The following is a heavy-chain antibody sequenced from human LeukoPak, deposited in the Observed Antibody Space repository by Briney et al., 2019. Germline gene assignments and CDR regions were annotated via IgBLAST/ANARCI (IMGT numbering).Heavy chain of an antibody. CDR3: VRELVPQSINSGYDSFHI. J-gene: IGHJ3*02. Sequence: GRSLRLSCAASGFTFDDYAMHWVRQAPGKGLEWVSGISWNSGSIGYADSVKGRFTISRDNAKNSLYLQMNSLSAEDTAVYYCVRELVPQSINSGYDSFHIWGQGTMVTVSS. D-gene: IGHD5-12*01. CDR2: ISWNSGSI. CDR1: GFTFDDYA. V-gene: IGHV3-9*01.